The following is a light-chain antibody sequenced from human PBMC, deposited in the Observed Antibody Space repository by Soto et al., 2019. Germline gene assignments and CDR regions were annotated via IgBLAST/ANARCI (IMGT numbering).Light chain of an antibody. CDR1: SSNIGAGYD. Sequence: QSVLTQPPSVSGAPGQRVTISCTGGSSNIGAGYDVHWYQQFPGTAPKILIYGNNDRPSGVPDRFSGSKSGASASLAITGLQAEDEADYYCQSYDSSLSAYVFGAGTKLTVL. CDR2: GNN. V-gene: IGLV1-40*01. J-gene: IGLJ1*01. CDR3: QSYDSSLSAYV.